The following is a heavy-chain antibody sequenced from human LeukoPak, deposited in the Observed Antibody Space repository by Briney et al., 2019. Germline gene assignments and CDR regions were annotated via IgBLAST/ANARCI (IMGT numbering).Heavy chain of an antibody. J-gene: IGHJ3*02. Sequence: ASVKVSCKASGYIFTDHAINWVRQAPGQGLEWMGWINTNTGNPTYAQDFTGRFVFSLDNAVSTAYLQISSLKAEDSTIYYCARDSVGGCFDIWGQGTKVTVSS. V-gene: IGHV7-4-1*02. D-gene: IGHD2-2*01. CDR1: GYIFTDHA. CDR2: INTNTGNP. CDR3: ARDSVGGCFDI.